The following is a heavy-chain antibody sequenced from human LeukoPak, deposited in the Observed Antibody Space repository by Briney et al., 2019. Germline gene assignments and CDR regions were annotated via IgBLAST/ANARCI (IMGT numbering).Heavy chain of an antibody. D-gene: IGHD3-10*01. V-gene: IGHV3-21*03. CDR3: ARDCWDYGSGSYCGIDY. Sequence: GGSLRLSCAASGFTFSSYNMNWVRQAPGKGLEWVSSITSSSNYIYYADSVKGRFAISRDNAKNSLYLQMNSLRAEDTTVYYCARDCWDYGSGSYCGIDYWGQGTLVTVSS. CDR1: GFTFSSYN. CDR2: ITSSSNYI. J-gene: IGHJ4*02.